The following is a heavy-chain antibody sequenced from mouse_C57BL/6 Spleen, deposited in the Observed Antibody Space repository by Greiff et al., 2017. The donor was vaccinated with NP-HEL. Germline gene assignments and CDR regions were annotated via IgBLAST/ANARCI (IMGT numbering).Heavy chain of an antibody. D-gene: IGHD2-4*01. CDR1: GYAFSSYW. Sequence: VKLMESGAELVKPGASVKISCKASGYAFSSYWMNWVKQRPGKGLEWIGQIYPGDGDTNYNGKFKGKATLTADKSSSTAYMQLSSLTSEASAVYFCARDGLRGAMDYWGQGTSVTVSS. CDR3: ARDGLRGAMDY. V-gene: IGHV1-80*01. J-gene: IGHJ4*01. CDR2: IYPGDGDT.